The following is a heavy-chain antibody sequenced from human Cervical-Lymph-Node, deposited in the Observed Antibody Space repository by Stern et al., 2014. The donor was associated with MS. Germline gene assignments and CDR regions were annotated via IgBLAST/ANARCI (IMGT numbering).Heavy chain of an antibody. V-gene: IGHV4-4*02. CDR2: IYHSGST. D-gene: IGHD6-6*01. CDR1: GGSISSSNW. CDR3: AREGYSSSYDAFDI. J-gene: IGHJ3*02. Sequence: MQLVESGPGLVKPSGTLSLTCAVSGGSISSSNWWSWVRQPPGKGLEWXGEIYHSGSTNYNPSLKSRVTISVDKSKNQFSLKLSSVTAADTAVYYCAREGYSSSYDAFDIWGQGTMVTVSS.